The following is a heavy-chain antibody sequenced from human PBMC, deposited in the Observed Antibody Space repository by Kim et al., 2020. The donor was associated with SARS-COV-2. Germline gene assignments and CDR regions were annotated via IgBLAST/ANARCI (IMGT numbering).Heavy chain of an antibody. J-gene: IGHJ3*01. CDR3: AKPTDTAGSYLIDV. D-gene: IGHD3-10*01. CDR1: GFTFYSHA. CDR2: IWNDGATE. V-gene: IGHV3-33*03. Sequence: GGSLRLSCVVSGFTFYSHAMHWVRHVPGKGLEWVAVIWNDGATERYGDSGKARFTISRDNSKDTLYLQMNSLRAEVTDVYHCAKPTDTAGSYLIDVLS.